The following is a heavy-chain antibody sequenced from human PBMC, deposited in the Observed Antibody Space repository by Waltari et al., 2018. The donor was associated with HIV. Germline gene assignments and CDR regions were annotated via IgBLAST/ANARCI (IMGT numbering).Heavy chain of an antibody. CDR3: ARQPSCSSDTCSPHWFDP. D-gene: IGHD2-2*01. Sequence: VQLVQSEAAVKKPGASVKVACRASGYAFIKSCISWVRQAPGQGLEWVRWISGNTKIAQKFQGRVTMTTDTSTSTAYMELRSLRSDDTAVYYCARQPSCSSDTCSPHWFDPWGQGTLVTVSS. CDR1: GYAFIKSC. V-gene: IGHV1-18*01. CDR2: ISGNT. J-gene: IGHJ5*02.